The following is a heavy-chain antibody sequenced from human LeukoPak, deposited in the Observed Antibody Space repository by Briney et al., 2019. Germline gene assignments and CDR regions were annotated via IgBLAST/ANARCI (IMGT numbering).Heavy chain of an antibody. V-gene: IGHV1-2*02. Sequence: GASVKVSCKASGYTFTGYYMHWVRQAPGQGLEWMGWINPNSGGTNYAQKFQGRVTMTRDTSISTAYMELSRLRSDDTAVCYCARGRVPAAMGLHDAFDIWGQGTMVTVSS. D-gene: IGHD2-2*01. J-gene: IGHJ3*02. CDR2: INPNSGGT. CDR3: ARGRVPAAMGLHDAFDI. CDR1: GYTFTGYY.